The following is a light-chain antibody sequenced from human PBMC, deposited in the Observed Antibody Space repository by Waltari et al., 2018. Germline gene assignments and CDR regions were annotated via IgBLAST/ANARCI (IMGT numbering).Light chain of an antibody. CDR1: TSAIGSNC. CDR2: SDD. V-gene: IGLV1-47*02. CDR3: AAWEDTLSGAV. Sequence: QSVLTQPPSVSGAPGPRVTMACAGGTSAIGSNCVAWYQQVPGMVHKLLMYSDDKRPSGVPDRFSGSNAGTSASLTINVLESEDGAVYVCAAWEDTLSGAVFGGGTKLTVL. J-gene: IGLJ3*02.